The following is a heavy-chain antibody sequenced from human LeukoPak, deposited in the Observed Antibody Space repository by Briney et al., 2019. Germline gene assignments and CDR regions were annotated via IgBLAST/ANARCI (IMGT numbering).Heavy chain of an antibody. CDR3: ARGRGWGTFDI. CDR2: IGTAGDT. CDR1: GFTFSSYY. D-gene: IGHD3-10*01. J-gene: IGHJ3*02. V-gene: IGHV3-13*04. Sequence: GGSLRLSCAASGFTFSSYYMHWVRQGTGKGLEWVSAIGTAGDTYYPGSVKGRLTTSRENAKNSLYLQMNSLRVGDTAVYYCARGRGWGTFDIWGQGTMVTVSA.